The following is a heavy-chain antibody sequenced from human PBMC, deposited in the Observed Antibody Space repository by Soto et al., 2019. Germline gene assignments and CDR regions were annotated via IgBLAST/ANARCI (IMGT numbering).Heavy chain of an antibody. CDR1: GFTFSSYG. CDR3: AILSTRDAFDI. V-gene: IGHV3-33*01. CDR2: IWYDGSNK. J-gene: IGHJ3*02. Sequence: QVQLVGSGGGVVQPGRSLRLSCAASGFTFSSYGMHWVRQAPGKGLEWVAVIWYDGSNKYYADSVKGRFTISRDNSKNTLSLQMNSLRAEDTAVYYRAILSTRDAFDIWGPGTMVTVSS.